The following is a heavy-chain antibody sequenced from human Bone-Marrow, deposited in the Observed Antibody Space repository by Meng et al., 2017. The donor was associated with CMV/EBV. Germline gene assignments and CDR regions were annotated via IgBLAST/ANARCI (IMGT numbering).Heavy chain of an antibody. CDR2: ISYDGSNK. J-gene: IGHJ4*02. Sequence: GESLKISCAASGFTFSSYAMHWVRQAPGKGLEWVAVISYDGSNKYYADSVKGRFTISRDNSKNTLYPQMNSLRAEDTAVYYCARDRENYGGLNWGQGTLVTVSS. CDR3: ARDRENYGGLN. V-gene: IGHV3-30*04. D-gene: IGHD4-23*01. CDR1: GFTFSSYA.